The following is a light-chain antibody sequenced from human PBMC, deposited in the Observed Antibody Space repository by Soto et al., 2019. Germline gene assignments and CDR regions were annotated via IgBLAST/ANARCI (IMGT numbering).Light chain of an antibody. CDR1: SSDVGEYDY. CDR2: DVS. CDR3: CSYAGSRV. Sequence: QSALTQPRSVSGSPGQSVTISCSGTSSDVGEYDYVSWYQHHPGKAPKLMIFDVSQRPSGVPDRFSGSKSGNTASLTISGLQAEDGADYYCCSYAGSRVFGGGTKVTVL. J-gene: IGLJ3*02. V-gene: IGLV2-11*01.